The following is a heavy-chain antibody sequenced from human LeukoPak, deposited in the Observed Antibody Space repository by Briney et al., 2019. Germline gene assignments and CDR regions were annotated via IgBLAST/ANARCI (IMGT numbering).Heavy chain of an antibody. V-gene: IGHV3-7*01. CDR3: ARQSALSYYYDSSGYYQAAFDY. Sequence: GGSLRLSCVASGFMFSNYAMHWVRQAPGKGLEWVANIKQDGSEKYYVDSVKGRFTISRDNAKNSLYLQMNSLRAEDTAVYYCARQSALSYYYDSSGYYQAAFDYWGQGTLVTVSS. J-gene: IGHJ4*02. CDR1: GFMFSNYA. D-gene: IGHD3-22*01. CDR2: IKQDGSEK.